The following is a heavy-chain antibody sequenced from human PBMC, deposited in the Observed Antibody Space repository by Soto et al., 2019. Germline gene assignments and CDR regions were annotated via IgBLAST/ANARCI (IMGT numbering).Heavy chain of an antibody. CDR1: GGSFSGYY. D-gene: IGHD1-26*01. J-gene: IGHJ4*02. CDR3: AREPTSGSYSRDFDY. Sequence: PSETLSLTCAVYGGSFSGYYWSWIRQPPGKGLEWIGEINHSGSTNYNPSLKSRVTISVDTSKNQFSLKLSSVTAADTAVYYCAREPTSGSYSRDFDYWGQGTRVTVS. CDR2: INHSGST. V-gene: IGHV4-34*01.